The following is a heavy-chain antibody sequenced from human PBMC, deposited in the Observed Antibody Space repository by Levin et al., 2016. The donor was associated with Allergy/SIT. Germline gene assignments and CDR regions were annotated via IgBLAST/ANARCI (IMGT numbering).Heavy chain of an antibody. D-gene: IGHD4-17*01. CDR3: ARGDDFGNYFDY. V-gene: IGHV4-59*01. Sequence: SETLSLTCTVSGGSINIYYWSWIRQPPGKGLEWIGYIYPSENTNYNPSLKSRVTISLDKSKNQFSLKLTSVTAADTAVYYCARGDDFGNYFDYWGQGILVTVSS. CDR1: GGSINIYY. CDR2: IYPSENT. J-gene: IGHJ4*02.